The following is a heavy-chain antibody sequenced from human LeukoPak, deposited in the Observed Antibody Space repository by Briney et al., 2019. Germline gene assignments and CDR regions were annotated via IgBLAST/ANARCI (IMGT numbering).Heavy chain of an antibody. CDR2: INHSGST. Sequence: PSETLSLTCAVYGGSFSGYYWSWIRQPPGKGLEWIGEINHSGSTNYNPSLKSRVTISVDTSKNQFSLKLSPVTAADTAVYYCARWYSSSSEDWFDPWGQGTLVTVSS. D-gene: IGHD6-6*01. CDR3: ARWYSSSSEDWFDP. J-gene: IGHJ5*02. V-gene: IGHV4-34*01. CDR1: GGSFSGYY.